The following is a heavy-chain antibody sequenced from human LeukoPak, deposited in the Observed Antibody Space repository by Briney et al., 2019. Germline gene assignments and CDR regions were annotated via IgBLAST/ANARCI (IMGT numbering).Heavy chain of an antibody. CDR2: IIPIFYTA. D-gene: IGHD5-24*01. CDR1: GGTFSSYA. CDR3: ARGEDDYDAFDI. Sequence: SVKVSCKASGGTFSSYAISWVRQVPGQGLEWMGGIIPIFYTANYAQKFQGRVTITADESTSTAYMELSSLRSEDTAVYYCARGEDDYDAFDIWGQGTMVTVSS. V-gene: IGHV1-69*13. J-gene: IGHJ3*02.